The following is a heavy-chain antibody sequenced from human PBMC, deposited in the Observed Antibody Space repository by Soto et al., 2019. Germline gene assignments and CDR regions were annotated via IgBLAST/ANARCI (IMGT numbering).Heavy chain of an antibody. V-gene: IGHV3-23*01. CDR2: ISGSGGST. Sequence: PGGSLRLSCAASGFTFSSYAMSWVRQAPGKGLEWVSAISGSGGSTYYADSVKGRFTISRDNSKNTLYLQMNSLRAEDTAVYYCAKDRPRYCSSTSCTESPFDYWGQGTLVTVSS. CDR1: GFTFSSYA. J-gene: IGHJ4*02. D-gene: IGHD2-2*01. CDR3: AKDRPRYCSSTSCTESPFDY.